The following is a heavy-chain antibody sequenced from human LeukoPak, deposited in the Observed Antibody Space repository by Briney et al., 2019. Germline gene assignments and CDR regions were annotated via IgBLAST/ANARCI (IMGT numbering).Heavy chain of an antibody. Sequence: GGSLRLSCAASGFTVSSNYMSWVRQAPGKGLEWVSVIYSGGSTYYADSVKGRFTISSDNSKNTLYLQMNSLRAEDTAVYYCARDSFYSTTDAFDIWGQGTMVTVSS. J-gene: IGHJ3*02. CDR1: GFTVSSNY. V-gene: IGHV3-53*01. CDR3: ARDSFYSTTDAFDI. D-gene: IGHD2/OR15-2a*01. CDR2: IYSGGST.